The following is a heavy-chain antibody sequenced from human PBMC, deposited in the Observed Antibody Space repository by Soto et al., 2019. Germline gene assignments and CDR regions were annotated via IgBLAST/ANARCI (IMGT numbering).Heavy chain of an antibody. V-gene: IGHV4-34*01. CDR1: GGSFSGYY. D-gene: IGHD5-18*01. CDR3: ARAHRRGYSYGYY. J-gene: IGHJ4*02. CDR2: INHSGST. Sequence: SETLSLTCAVYGGSFSGYYWSWIRQPPGKGLEWIGEINHSGSTNYNPSLKSRVTISVDTSRNQFSLKLSSVTAADTAVYYCARAHRRGYSYGYYWGQGTLVTVSS.